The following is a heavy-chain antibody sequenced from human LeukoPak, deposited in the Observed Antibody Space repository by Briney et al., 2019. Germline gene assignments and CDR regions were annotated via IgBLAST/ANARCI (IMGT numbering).Heavy chain of an antibody. D-gene: IGHD3-16*02. CDR2: ISSSSSYI. V-gene: IGHV3-21*01. J-gene: IGHJ4*02. CDR1: GFTFSSYS. Sequence: PGGSLRLSCAASGFTFSSYSMNWVRQAPGKGLEWVSSISSSSSYIYYADSVKGRFTISRDNAKNSLYLQMNSLRAEDTAVYYCARDPLNYDYVWGSYHPDYWGQGTLVTVSS. CDR3: ARDPLNYDYVWGSYHPDY.